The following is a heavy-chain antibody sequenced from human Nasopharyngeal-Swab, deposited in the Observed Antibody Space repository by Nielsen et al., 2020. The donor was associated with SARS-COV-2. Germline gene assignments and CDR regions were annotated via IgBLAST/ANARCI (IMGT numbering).Heavy chain of an antibody. CDR1: GFTFSSYE. J-gene: IGHJ6*02. CDR2: ITSSGSTI. V-gene: IGHV3-48*03. Sequence: SLKISCAASGFTFSSYEMNWVRQAPGKGLEWVSYITSSGSTIYYADSVRGRFTISRDNAKNSLYLQMNSLRAEDTAVHFWERERDGMDVWGQGTTVTVSS. CDR3: ERERDGMDV.